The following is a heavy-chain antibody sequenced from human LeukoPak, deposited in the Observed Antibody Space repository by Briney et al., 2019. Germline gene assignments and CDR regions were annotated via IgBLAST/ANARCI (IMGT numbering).Heavy chain of an antibody. J-gene: IGHJ4*02. D-gene: IGHD6-19*01. CDR1: GGSVSSYY. Sequence: SETLSLTCTVSGGSVSSYYWSWIRQPPGKGLEWIGYIYYSGSTNYNPSLKSRVTISVDTSKNQFSLKLSSVTAADTAVYYCARADSYSSGWYGGLDYWGQGTLVTVSS. V-gene: IGHV4-59*02. CDR3: ARADSYSSGWYGGLDY. CDR2: IYYSGST.